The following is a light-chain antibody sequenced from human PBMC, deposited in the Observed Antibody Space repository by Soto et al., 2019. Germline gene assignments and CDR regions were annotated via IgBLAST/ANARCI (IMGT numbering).Light chain of an antibody. CDR3: QQRYNWPPLT. CDR1: QSVNRY. CDR2: DAS. J-gene: IGKJ5*01. V-gene: IGKV3-11*01. Sequence: EIVLTQSPATLSLSPGERATLSCRASQSVNRYLAWYQQKPGQAPRLLIYDASSRATGIPARFSGSGSGTDYTLTIDSLEPEDSAVYYCQQRYNWPPLTFGHGTRREI.